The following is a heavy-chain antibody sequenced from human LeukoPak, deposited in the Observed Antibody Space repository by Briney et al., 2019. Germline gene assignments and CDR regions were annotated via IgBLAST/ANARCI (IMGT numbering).Heavy chain of an antibody. J-gene: IGHJ6*03. Sequence: GGSLRLSCAASGFTFSSYGMHWVRQAPGKGLEWVAFIRYDGSNKYYADSVKGRFTISRDNSKNTLYLQMNSLRAEDTAVYYCARELLGYYYYMDVWGKGTTVTVSS. V-gene: IGHV3-30*02. CDR1: GFTFSSYG. CDR2: IRYDGSNK. D-gene: IGHD1-26*01. CDR3: ARELLGYYYYMDV.